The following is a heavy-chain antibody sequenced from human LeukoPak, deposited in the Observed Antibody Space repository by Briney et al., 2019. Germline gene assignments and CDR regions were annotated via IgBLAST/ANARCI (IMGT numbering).Heavy chain of an antibody. CDR1: GFTFSSYS. J-gene: IGHJ4*02. CDR2: ISSSSSYI. CDR3: ARWHCSSTSCYSPYFDY. V-gene: IGHV3-21*01. D-gene: IGHD2-2*02. Sequence: GGSLRLSCAASGFTFSSYSMNWVRQAPGKGLEWVSSISSSSSYIYYADSVKGRFTISRDNAKNSLYLQMNSLRAEDTAVYYCARWHCSSTSCYSPYFDYWGQGTLVTVSS.